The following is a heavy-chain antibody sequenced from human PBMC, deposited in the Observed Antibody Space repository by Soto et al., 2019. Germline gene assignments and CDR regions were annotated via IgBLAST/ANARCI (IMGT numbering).Heavy chain of an antibody. Sequence: KASETLSLTCTVSGGSISSGDYYWSWIRQPPGKGLEWIAYIHNSVSTHYNPSLKSRVTISVDTSKNQFSLKLSSVTAADTAVYYCARSRYSGSYFFDYWGQGILVTVSS. D-gene: IGHD1-26*01. J-gene: IGHJ4*02. CDR2: IHNSVST. CDR3: ARSRYSGSYFFDY. CDR1: GGSISSGDYY. V-gene: IGHV4-30-4*01.